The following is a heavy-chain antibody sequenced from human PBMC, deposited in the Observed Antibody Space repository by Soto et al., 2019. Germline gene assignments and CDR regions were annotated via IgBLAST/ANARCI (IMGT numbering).Heavy chain of an antibody. V-gene: IGHV1-46*01. Sequence: QVQLVQSGAEVKKPGASVKVSCKASGYTFTSYYMHWVRQAPGQGLEWMGIINPSGGSTSYAQKFQSRVTMTRDTSTRTVYMELSSLRSEDTAVYYCARDGYYDSSGYANWFDPWGQGTLVTVSS. J-gene: IGHJ5*02. CDR3: ARDGYYDSSGYANWFDP. D-gene: IGHD3-22*01. CDR1: GYTFTSYY. CDR2: INPSGGST.